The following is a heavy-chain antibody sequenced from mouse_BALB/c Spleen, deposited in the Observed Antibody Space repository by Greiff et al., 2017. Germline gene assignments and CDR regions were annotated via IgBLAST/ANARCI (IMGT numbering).Heavy chain of an antibody. Sequence: EVKLMESGPGLVKPSQSLSLTCTVTGYSITSDYAWNWIRQFPGNKLEWMGYISYSGSTSYNPSLKSRISITRDTSKNQFFLQLNSVTTEDTATYYCARSVITNYFDYWGQGTTLTVSS. J-gene: IGHJ2*01. CDR3: ARSVITNYFDY. D-gene: IGHD2-4*01. CDR2: ISYSGST. V-gene: IGHV3-2*02. CDR1: GYSITSDYA.